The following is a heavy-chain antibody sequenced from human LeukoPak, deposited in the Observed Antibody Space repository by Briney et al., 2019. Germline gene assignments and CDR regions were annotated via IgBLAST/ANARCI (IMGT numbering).Heavy chain of an antibody. D-gene: IGHD5-18*01. Sequence: GGSLRLSCAASGFTFSSYAMSWVRQAPGKGLEWVSGISVRGVSTYYADSVKGRFTISRDNSKNTLYLQMNSLRAEDTAVYYRAKGRGYSTTITFDYWGQGTLVTVSS. CDR3: AKGRGYSTTITFDY. CDR1: GFTFSSYA. V-gene: IGHV3-23*01. J-gene: IGHJ4*02. CDR2: ISVRGVST.